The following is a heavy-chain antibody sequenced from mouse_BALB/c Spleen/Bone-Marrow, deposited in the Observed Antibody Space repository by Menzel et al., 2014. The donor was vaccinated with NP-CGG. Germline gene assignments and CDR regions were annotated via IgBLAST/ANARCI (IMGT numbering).Heavy chain of an antibody. J-gene: IGHJ1*01. D-gene: IGHD1-1*01. V-gene: IGHV3-1*02. CDR2: IHYSGST. CDR1: GYSITSGYS. Sequence: DVKLQESGPDLVKPSQSLSLTCTVTGYSITSGYSWHWIRPFPGNKLEWMGYIHYSGSTYYNPSLKSRISITRDTSKNQFFLQLNSVTTEDTATYYCARRGSSSYWYFDVWGAGTTVTVSS. CDR3: ARRGSSSYWYFDV.